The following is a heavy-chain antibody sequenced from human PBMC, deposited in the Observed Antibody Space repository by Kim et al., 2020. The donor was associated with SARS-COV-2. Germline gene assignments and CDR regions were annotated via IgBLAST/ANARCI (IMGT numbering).Heavy chain of an antibody. J-gene: IGHJ5*02. Sequence: ASVKVSCKVSGYTLTELSMHWVRQAPGKGLEWMGGFDPEDGETIYAQKFQGRVTMTEDTSTDTAYMELSSLRSEDTAVYYCATQNGYSSGWYGGFDPWGQGTLVTVSS. V-gene: IGHV1-24*01. D-gene: IGHD6-19*01. CDR2: FDPEDGET. CDR1: GYTLTELS. CDR3: ATQNGYSSGWYGGFDP.